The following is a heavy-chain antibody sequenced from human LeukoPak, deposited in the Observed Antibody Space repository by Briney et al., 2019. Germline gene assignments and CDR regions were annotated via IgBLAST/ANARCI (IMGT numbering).Heavy chain of an antibody. CDR2: IIPIFGTA. CDR3: ARELSSSCGFDY. CDR1: GYTFTSYG. J-gene: IGHJ4*02. D-gene: IGHD6-13*01. V-gene: IGHV1-69*13. Sequence: GASVKASCKASGYTFTSYGISWVRQAPGQGLEWMGWIIPIFGTANYAQKFQGRVTITADESTSTAYMELSSLRSEDTAVYYCARELSSSCGFDYWGQGTLVTVSS.